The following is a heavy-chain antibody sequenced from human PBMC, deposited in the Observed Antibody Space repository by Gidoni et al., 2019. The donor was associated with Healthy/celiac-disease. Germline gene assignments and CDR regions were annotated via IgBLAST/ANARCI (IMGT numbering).Heavy chain of an antibody. Sequence: QVQLVQSGAEVKKPGASVKVSCKASGYTFTSYYMPWVRQAPGQGLEWMGIINPSGGSTSYAQKFQGRVTMTRDTSTSTVYMELSSLRSEDTAVYYCARDDYGDYALHYGMDVWGQGTTVTVSS. D-gene: IGHD4-17*01. CDR3: ARDDYGDYALHYGMDV. V-gene: IGHV1-46*01. CDR1: GYTFTSYY. J-gene: IGHJ6*02. CDR2: INPSGGST.